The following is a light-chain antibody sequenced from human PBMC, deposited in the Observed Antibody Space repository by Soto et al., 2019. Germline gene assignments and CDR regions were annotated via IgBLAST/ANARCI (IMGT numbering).Light chain of an antibody. CDR2: KAS. Sequence: DIQMTQSPSTLSASVGDRVTITCRASQSISSWLAWYQQKPGKAPKLLIYKASSLESGVPSRFSGSGSGKEFTLTVSCLQPDDFATYYCQQYDTYSRTFGQGTKVEIK. CDR3: QQYDTYSRT. CDR1: QSISSW. J-gene: IGKJ1*01. V-gene: IGKV1-5*03.